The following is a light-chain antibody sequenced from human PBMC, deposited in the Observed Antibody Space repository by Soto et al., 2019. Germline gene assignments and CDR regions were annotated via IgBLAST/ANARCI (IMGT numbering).Light chain of an antibody. CDR1: SSNIGAGYD. V-gene: IGLV1-40*01. J-gene: IGLJ1*01. CDR3: QYYDSSLSGFYV. CDR2: GNS. Sequence: QSVLTQPPSVSGAPGQRVTISCTGSSSNIGAGYDVHWYQQLPGTAPKLLIYGNSNRPSGVPDRFSGSTSGTSASLAITGLHAEDEADYACQYYDSSLSGFYVFGTGTKVTVL.